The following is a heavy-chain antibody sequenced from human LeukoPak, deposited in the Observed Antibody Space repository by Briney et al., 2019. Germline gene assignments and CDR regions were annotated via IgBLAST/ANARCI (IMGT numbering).Heavy chain of an antibody. D-gene: IGHD1-26*01. V-gene: IGHV4-34*01. J-gene: IGHJ3*02. Sequence: SETLSLTCAVYGGSFSGYYWSWIRQPPGKGLEWIGEINHSGSTNYNPSLKSRVTMSVDTSKNQFSLKLSSVTAADTAVYYCARGRSWELPPDDAFDIWGQGTMVTVSS. CDR1: GGSFSGYY. CDR3: ARGRSWELPPDDAFDI. CDR2: INHSGST.